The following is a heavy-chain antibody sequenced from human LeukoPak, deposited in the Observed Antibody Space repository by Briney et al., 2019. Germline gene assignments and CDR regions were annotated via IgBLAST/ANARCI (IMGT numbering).Heavy chain of an antibody. CDR1: GFTFSSNY. CDR3: ATRSVAGSWSAFDY. D-gene: IGHD6-19*01. J-gene: IGHJ4*02. Sequence: GGSLRLSCAASGFTFSSNYMSWVRQAPGKGLEWVSLIYSGDNTYYADSVKGRFTISRDNSKNTLYLQMNSLTAEDTAVYYCATRSVAGSWSAFDYWGQGTLVTVSS. CDR2: IYSGDNT. V-gene: IGHV3-53*01.